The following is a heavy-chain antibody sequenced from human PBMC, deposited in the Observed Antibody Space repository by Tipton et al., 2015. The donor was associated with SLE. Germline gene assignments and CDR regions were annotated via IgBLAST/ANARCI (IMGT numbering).Heavy chain of an antibody. V-gene: IGHV3-15*05. D-gene: IGHD4-11*01. CDR1: GFAFNTAW. CDR2: IKSMSDGGTA. Sequence: SLRLSCAVSGFAFNTAWMTWVRQAPGKGLEWVGRIKSMSDGGTADFAATVKGRIVMSRNDADNTMYLDLHSLTAEDTAVYYCTTDRYSLHGGLDYWGQGTLVTVSS. CDR3: TTDRYSLHGGLDY. J-gene: IGHJ4*02.